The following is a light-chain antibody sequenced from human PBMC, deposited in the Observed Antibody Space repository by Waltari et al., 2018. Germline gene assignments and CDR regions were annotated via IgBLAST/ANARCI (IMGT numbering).Light chain of an antibody. J-gene: IGLJ3*02. Sequence: QSVLTQPPSVSAAPGQEVTISCSGSSSNIGNNYVSWYQHLPGTAPKLLIYDNNERPSGIPDRFSGSKSGTSATLGITGLQTGDEAEYYCATWDGSLSAAVFGGGTKLTVL. CDR1: SSNIGNNY. V-gene: IGLV1-51*01. CDR2: DNN. CDR3: ATWDGSLSAAV.